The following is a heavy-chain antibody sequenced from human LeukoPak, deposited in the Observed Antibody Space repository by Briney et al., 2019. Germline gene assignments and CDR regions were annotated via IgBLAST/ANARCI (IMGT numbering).Heavy chain of an antibody. V-gene: IGHV1-8*01. Sequence: ASVKVSCKASGYTFTSYDINWVRQATGQGLEWMGWMNPNSGNTGYAQKFQGRVTMTRNTSISTAHMELSSLRSEDTAVYYCARVDSSGWYYHYGMDVWGQGTTVTVSS. CDR2: MNPNSGNT. CDR3: ARVDSSGWYYHYGMDV. J-gene: IGHJ6*02. CDR1: GYTFTSYD. D-gene: IGHD6-19*01.